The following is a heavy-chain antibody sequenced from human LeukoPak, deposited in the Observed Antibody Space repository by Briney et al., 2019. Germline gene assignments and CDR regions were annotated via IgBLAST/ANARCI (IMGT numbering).Heavy chain of an antibody. J-gene: IGHJ5*02. CDR3: ARDYCTRGGDCYKEDLFDP. CDR2: ICPYDGDT. D-gene: IGHD2-21*02. Sequence: EASVKVSCKASGYTFAIYGISWVRQAPGQGLEWMAWICPYDGDTNDAQNFEGRVTMTTETSTSTAYMELRSLRSDDTAIYYCARDYCTRGGDCYKEDLFDPWGQGTLVTVSS. V-gene: IGHV1-18*01. CDR1: GYTFAIYG.